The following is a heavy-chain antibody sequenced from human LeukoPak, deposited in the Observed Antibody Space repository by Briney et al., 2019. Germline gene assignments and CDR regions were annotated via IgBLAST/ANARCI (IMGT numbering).Heavy chain of an antibody. CDR2: ISSSGSAI. J-gene: IGHJ4*02. V-gene: IGHV3-11*01. D-gene: IGHD3-22*01. Sequence: PGGSLLLSCAASGFPFSDYYMSGSRPAPGKGLEGVSYISSSGSAIYDADSVKGRFTISRDNAKNSLYLQMSSLRVEDTAVYYCARETYYRFDYWGQGTLVTVSS. CDR1: GFPFSDYY. CDR3: ARETYYRFDY.